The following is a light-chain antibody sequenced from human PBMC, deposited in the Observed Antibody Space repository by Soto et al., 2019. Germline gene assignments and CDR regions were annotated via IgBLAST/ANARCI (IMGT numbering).Light chain of an antibody. CDR2: EVS. Sequence: QSALSQPPSASGSPGQSVNIPCTGTSSDVGGYNYVSWYQQHPGKAPKLMIYEVSKRPSGVPDRFSGSKSGNTASLTVSGLQAEDEADYYCSSYAGSNNFVFGTGTKVTVL. CDR1: SSDVGGYNY. J-gene: IGLJ1*01. CDR3: SSYAGSNNFV. V-gene: IGLV2-8*01.